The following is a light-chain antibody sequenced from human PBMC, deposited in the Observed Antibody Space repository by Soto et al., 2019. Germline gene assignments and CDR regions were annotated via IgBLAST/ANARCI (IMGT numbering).Light chain of an antibody. Sequence: DIQMTQSPSSLSASVGDRVTITCRASQSISNYLNWYQQKPGKAPKLLMYAASSWQSGVPSRFSGSVSGTDFTLTISSLQPEDFATYYCQQSYSTPRTFGQGTKVEIK. CDR3: QQSYSTPRT. J-gene: IGKJ1*01. V-gene: IGKV1-39*01. CDR2: AAS. CDR1: QSISNY.